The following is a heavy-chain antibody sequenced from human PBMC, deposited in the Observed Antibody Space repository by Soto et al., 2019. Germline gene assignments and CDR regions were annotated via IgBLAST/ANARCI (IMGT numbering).Heavy chain of an antibody. D-gene: IGHD3-10*01. J-gene: IGHJ6*02. Sequence: PGGSLRLSCAASGFTFSGSAMHWVRQASGKGLEWVGRIRSKANSYATAYAASVKGRFTISRDDSKNTAYLQMNSLKTEDTAVYYCARVWVRGVINYYYGMDVWGQGTTVTVSS. V-gene: IGHV3-73*01. CDR2: IRSKANSYAT. CDR1: GFTFSGSA. CDR3: ARVWVRGVINYYYGMDV.